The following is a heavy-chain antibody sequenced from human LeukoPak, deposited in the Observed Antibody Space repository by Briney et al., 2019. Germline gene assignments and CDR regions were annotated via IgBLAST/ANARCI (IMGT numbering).Heavy chain of an antibody. D-gene: IGHD3-16*01. J-gene: IGHJ4*02. Sequence: PGGSLRLSCGASGFTFSYSAMSWVRQAPGKGLEWVSTISGSGVTTHYADSVKGRFTISRDNSKNTLYLQMNSLRAEDTAVYYCAKDRLLWPVLWGQGTLVTVSS. CDR2: ISGSGVTT. CDR1: GFTFSYSA. V-gene: IGHV3-23*01. CDR3: AKDRLLWPVL.